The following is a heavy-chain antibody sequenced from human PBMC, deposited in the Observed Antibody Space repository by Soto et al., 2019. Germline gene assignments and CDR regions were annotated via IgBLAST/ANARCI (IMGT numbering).Heavy chain of an antibody. CDR2: IYTSGST. CDR1: GGSISSYY. V-gene: IGHV4-4*07. CDR3: ARDLPLGYCSSTSCSWTDYNWFDP. D-gene: IGHD2-2*01. J-gene: IGHJ5*02. Sequence: KTSETLSLTCTVSGGSISSYYWSWIRQPAGKGLEWIGRIYTSGSTNYNPSLKSRVTMSVDTSKNQFSLKLSSVTAADTAVYYCARDLPLGYCSSTSCSWTDYNWFDPWGQGTLVTVSS.